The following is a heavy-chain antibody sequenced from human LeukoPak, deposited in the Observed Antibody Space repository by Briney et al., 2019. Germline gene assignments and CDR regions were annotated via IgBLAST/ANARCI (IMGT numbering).Heavy chain of an antibody. J-gene: IGHJ3*02. V-gene: IGHV4-30-2*01. D-gene: IGHD3-22*01. CDR3: ARASVYYDSSGYYDYDAFDI. Sequence: PSETLSLTCAVSGGSISSGGYSWSWIRQPPGKGLEWIGYIYHSGSTYYNPSLKSRVTISVDRSKNQFSLKLSSVTAADMAVYYCARASVYYDSSGYYDYDAFDIWGQGTMVTVSS. CDR2: IYHSGST. CDR1: GGSISSGGYS.